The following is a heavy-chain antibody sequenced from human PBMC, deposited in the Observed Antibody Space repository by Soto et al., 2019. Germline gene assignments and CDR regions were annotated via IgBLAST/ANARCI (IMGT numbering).Heavy chain of an antibody. Sequence: PGESLKISCKGSGYSFTSYWIGWVRQMPGKGLEWMGIIYPGDSDTRYSPSFQGQVTISADKSISTAYLQWSSLKASDTAMYYCARAVLYTYYYYGMEVWGQGTTVTVSS. CDR2: IYPGDSDT. V-gene: IGHV5-51*01. J-gene: IGHJ6*01. CDR1: GYSFTSYW. D-gene: IGHD2-2*02. CDR3: ARAVLYTYYYYGMEV.